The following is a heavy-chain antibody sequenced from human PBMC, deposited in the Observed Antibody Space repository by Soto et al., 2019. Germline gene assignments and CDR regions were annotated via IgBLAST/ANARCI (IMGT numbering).Heavy chain of an antibody. V-gene: IGHV3-30-3*01. Sequence: QVQLVESGGGVVQPGRSLRLSCAASGFTFSSYAMHWVRQAPGKGLEWVAVISYDGSNKYYADSVKGRFTISRDNSKNTLYLQMNSLRAEDTAVYYCAKDRGAAAGAPDYWGQGTLVTVSS. CDR3: AKDRGAAAGAPDY. J-gene: IGHJ4*02. CDR1: GFTFSSYA. CDR2: ISYDGSNK. D-gene: IGHD6-13*01.